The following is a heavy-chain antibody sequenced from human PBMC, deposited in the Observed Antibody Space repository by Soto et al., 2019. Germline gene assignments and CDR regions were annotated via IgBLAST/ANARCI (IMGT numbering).Heavy chain of an antibody. J-gene: IGHJ5*02. CDR3: ARSPGXXXXXSLDP. V-gene: IGHV4-4*02. CDR2: IYHTGIT. CDR1: GDSISSVNW. Sequence: PSETLSLTCAVSGDSISSVNWWSWVRQSPGQGLEWIGDIYHTGITNYNPSLQSRVTISVDKSKNEFSLNLTSVTAADTAVYYCARSPGXXXXXSLDPWGXGTLVTVSS.